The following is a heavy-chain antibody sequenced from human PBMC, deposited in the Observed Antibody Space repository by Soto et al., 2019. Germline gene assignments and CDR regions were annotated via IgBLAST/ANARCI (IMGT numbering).Heavy chain of an antibody. D-gene: IGHD3-10*01. CDR2: INSDGSST. Sequence: GGSLRLSCAASGFTFSTYWVHWIRQAPGKGPVWVSRINSDGSSTSYADSVKGRFTISRDNAKNTLYLQMNSLRAEDTAVYLGVRGDYYYNFRMDAWGQGNKVTVS. CDR3: VRGDYYYNFRMDA. J-gene: IGHJ6*02. CDR1: GFTFSTYW. V-gene: IGHV3-74*01.